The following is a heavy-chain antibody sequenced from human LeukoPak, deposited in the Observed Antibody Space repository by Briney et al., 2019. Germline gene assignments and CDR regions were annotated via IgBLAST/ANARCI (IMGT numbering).Heavy chain of an antibody. CDR3: ARDRLGILYDY. J-gene: IGHJ4*02. D-gene: IGHD2-15*01. CDR2: IIPILGIA. V-gene: IGHV1-69*04. CDR1: GGTFSSYA. Sequence: ASVKVSCKAPGGTFSSYAISWVRQAPGRGLEWMGRIIPILGIANYAQKFQGRVTITADKSTSTAYMELSSLRSEDTAVYYCARDRLGILYDYWGQGTLVTVSS.